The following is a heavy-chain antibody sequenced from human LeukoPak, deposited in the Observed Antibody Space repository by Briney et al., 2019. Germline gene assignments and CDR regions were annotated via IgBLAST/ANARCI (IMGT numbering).Heavy chain of an antibody. J-gene: IGHJ4*02. Sequence: PGGSLRPSCAASGFTFSIYAMSWVRQAPGKGLQWVSSITSRGESTWYIDSVKGRFTITRDNSENTLYLQMHSLRAEDTAVYYCARDRPNYYGSDGHYYRRDGDYWGRGTLVSVPS. CDR1: GFTFSIYA. D-gene: IGHD3-10*01. V-gene: IGHV3-23*01. CDR2: ITSRGEST. CDR3: ARDRPNYYGSDGHYYRRDGDY.